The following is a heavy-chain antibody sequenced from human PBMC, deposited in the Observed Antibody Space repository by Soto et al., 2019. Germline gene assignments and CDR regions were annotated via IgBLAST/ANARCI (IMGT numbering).Heavy chain of an antibody. CDR2: IKSKTDGGTT. CDR1: GFTFSNAW. Sequence: EVQLVESGGGLVKPGGSLRLSCAASGFTFSNAWMNWVRQAPGKGLEWVGRIKSKTDGGTTDYAAPVKGRFTISRDDSKNTLYLQMNNLKTEDTAVYYCTRVDTAMVTSFDYWGQGTLVTVSS. D-gene: IGHD5-18*01. J-gene: IGHJ4*02. V-gene: IGHV3-15*07. CDR3: TRVDTAMVTSFDY.